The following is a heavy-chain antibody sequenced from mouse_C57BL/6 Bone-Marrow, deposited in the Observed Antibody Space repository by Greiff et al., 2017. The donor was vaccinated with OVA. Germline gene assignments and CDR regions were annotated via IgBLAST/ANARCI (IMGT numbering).Heavy chain of an antibody. CDR2: ISSGGSYT. V-gene: IGHV5-6*02. CDR3: ARRHTTVVARNAMDY. D-gene: IGHD1-1*01. CDR1: GFTFSSYG. Sequence: EVKVVESGGDLVKPGGSLKLSCAASGFTFSSYGMSWVRQTPDKRLEWVATISSGGSYTYYPDSVKGRFTISRDNAKNTLYLQMSSLKSEDTAMYYGARRHTTVVARNAMDYWGQGTSVTVSS. J-gene: IGHJ4*01.